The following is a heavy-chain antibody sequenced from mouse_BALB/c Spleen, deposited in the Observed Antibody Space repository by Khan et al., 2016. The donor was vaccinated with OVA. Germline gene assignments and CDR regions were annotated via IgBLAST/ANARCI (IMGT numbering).Heavy chain of an antibody. CDR3: ARSYGYARYFDV. V-gene: IGHV1-7*01. J-gene: IGHJ1*01. CDR1: GYTFTSYW. D-gene: IGHD2-2*01. Sequence: VELVESGAELAKPGASVKMSCKASGYTFTSYWMHWVKQRPGQGLEWIGYINPSTGYTEYNQKFKDKATLTADKSSRTAYMQLSSLTYEDSAVYYCARSYGYARYFDVWGAGTTVTVPS. CDR2: INPSTGYT.